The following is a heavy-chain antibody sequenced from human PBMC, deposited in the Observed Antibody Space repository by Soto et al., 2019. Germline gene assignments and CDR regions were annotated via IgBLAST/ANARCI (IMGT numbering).Heavy chain of an antibody. CDR1: GYTFTSYG. Sequence: AASVKVSCKASGYTFTSYGINWVRQAPGRGLEWMGWINPGNGNTKCSQQFQGRVIIDRDTSASTAYMELSSLRPEDTAVYYCARGGYFDSSNYLAYWGLGTLVTVSS. J-gene: IGHJ4*02. CDR3: ARGGYFDSSNYLAY. D-gene: IGHD3-22*01. V-gene: IGHV1-3*01. CDR2: INPGNGNT.